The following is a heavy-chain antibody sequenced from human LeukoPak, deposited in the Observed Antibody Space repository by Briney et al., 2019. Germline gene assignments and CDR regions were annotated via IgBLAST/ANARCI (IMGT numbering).Heavy chain of an antibody. CDR2: IYDSGST. V-gene: IGHV4-59*11. CDR1: GGSISSHH. D-gene: IGHD6-13*01. J-gene: IGHJ4*02. Sequence: KSSETLSLTCTVSGGSISSHHWSWIRQPPGKGLEWIGYIYDSGSTNYNPSLKSRVTMSVDTSKNQFSLKLSSVTAADTAVYYCARLSSRSYFDYWGQGTLVTVSS. CDR3: ARLSSRSYFDY.